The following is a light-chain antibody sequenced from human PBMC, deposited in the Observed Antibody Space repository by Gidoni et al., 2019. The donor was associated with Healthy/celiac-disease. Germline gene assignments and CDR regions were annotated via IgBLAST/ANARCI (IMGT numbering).Light chain of an antibody. CDR3: QQYGSSPLT. CDR2: GAS. Sequence: EIVLTPSPGTLSLSPGERATLSCRASQSVSSSYLAWYQQKPGQAPRLLIYGASRRATGIPDRFSGSGSGTDFTLTISRLEPEDFAVYYCQQYGSSPLTFGGXTKVEIK. J-gene: IGKJ4*01. CDR1: QSVSSSY. V-gene: IGKV3-20*01.